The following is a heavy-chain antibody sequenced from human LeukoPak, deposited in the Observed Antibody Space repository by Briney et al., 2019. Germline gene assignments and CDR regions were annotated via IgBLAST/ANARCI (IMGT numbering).Heavy chain of an antibody. Sequence: SQTLSLTCAISGDSVSSNTGAWNWIRQSPSRGLEWLGRTYYTSKWYNDYAVSVNGRITINPDTSKNQFSLRLTSVTAADTAVYYCARVNYYGSGSYYNLWWFDPWGQGTLVTVSS. CDR2: TYYTSKWYN. CDR1: GDSVSSNTGA. J-gene: IGHJ5*02. V-gene: IGHV6-1*01. CDR3: ARVNYYGSGSYYNLWWFDP. D-gene: IGHD3-10*01.